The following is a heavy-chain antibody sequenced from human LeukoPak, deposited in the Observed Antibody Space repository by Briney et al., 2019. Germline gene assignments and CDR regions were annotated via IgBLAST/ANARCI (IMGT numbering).Heavy chain of an antibody. V-gene: IGHV4-34*01. CDR1: GGSFSGYY. CDR3: AREKKDLTTIFGVVTGGYYFDY. Sequence: PSETLSLTCAVYGGSFSGYYWSWIRQPPGKGLEWIGEINHSGSTNYNPSLKSRVTISVDTSKNQFSLKLSSVTAADTAVYYCAREKKDLTTIFGVVTGGYYFDYWGQGTLVTVSS. J-gene: IGHJ4*02. CDR2: INHSGST. D-gene: IGHD3-3*01.